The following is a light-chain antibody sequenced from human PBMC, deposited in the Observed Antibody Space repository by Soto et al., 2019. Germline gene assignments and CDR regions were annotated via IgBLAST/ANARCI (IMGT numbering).Light chain of an antibody. CDR1: SSNIGSNY. CDR2: SNN. J-gene: IGLJ2*01. V-gene: IGLV1-47*02. CDR3: AAWDDSLSGPRVV. Sequence: QTVVTQPPSASGTPGQRVTISCSGSSSNIGSNYVYWYQQLPGTAPKLLIYSNNQRPSGVPDRFSGSKSGTSASLAISGLRSEDEADYYCAAWDDSLSGPRVVFGGGTKVTVL.